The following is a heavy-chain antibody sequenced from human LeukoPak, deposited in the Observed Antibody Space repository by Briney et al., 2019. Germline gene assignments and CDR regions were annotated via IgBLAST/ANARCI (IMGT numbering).Heavy chain of an antibody. Sequence: KSSETLSLTCAVYGGSFSGYYWSWIRQPPGKGLEWIGEINHSGGTNYNPSLKSRVTISVDTSKNQFSLKLSSVTAADTAVYYCARDDPDVLRFCDYWGQGTLVTVSS. CDR1: GGSFSGYY. CDR3: ARDDPDVLRFCDY. D-gene: IGHD3-3*01. CDR2: INHSGGT. J-gene: IGHJ4*02. V-gene: IGHV4-34*01.